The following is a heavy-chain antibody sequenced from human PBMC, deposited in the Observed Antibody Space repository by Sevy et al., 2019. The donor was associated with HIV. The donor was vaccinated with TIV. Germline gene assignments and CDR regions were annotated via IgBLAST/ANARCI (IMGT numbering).Heavy chain of an antibody. Sequence: GESLKISCAASGITFSSHAMHWVRQAPGKGLEWVTIISYDGSNKYYADSVKGRFTISRDNSKNTRYLQMNSLRAEDTAVYYCARADYGDYSGEFDYWGQGTLVTVSS. CDR2: ISYDGSNK. J-gene: IGHJ4*02. CDR1: GITFSSHA. CDR3: ARADYGDYSGEFDY. D-gene: IGHD4-17*01. V-gene: IGHV3-30-3*01.